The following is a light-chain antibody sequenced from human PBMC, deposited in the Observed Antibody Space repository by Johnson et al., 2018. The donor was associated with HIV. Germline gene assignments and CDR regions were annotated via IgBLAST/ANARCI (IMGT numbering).Light chain of an antibody. V-gene: IGLV1-51*02. CDR2: ENN. J-gene: IGLJ1*01. CDR3: GTWDNSLGVFYV. CDR1: SSNIGNNY. Sequence: QSVLTQPPSVSAAPGQKVTISCSGSSSNIGNNYVSWYQQFSGTAPKLLIYENNKRPSGIPDRFSGSKSGTSATLSITALQTRDEADYYCGTWDNSLGVFYVFGTGTNVTVL.